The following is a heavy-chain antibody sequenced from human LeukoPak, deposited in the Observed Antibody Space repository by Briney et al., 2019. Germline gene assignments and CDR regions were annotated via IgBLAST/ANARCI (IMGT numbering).Heavy chain of an antibody. CDR2: INPDGNKK. Sequence: GGSLRLSCAASGFTLNNAWMDWVRQAPGKGLEWVASINPDGNKKYSADSVKGRFTISRDNAENSLYLQMNSLRVEDTAFYYCARDLAYSRLDYWGQGMLVTVSS. J-gene: IGHJ4*02. V-gene: IGHV3-7*01. CDR3: ARDLAYSRLDY. CDR1: GFTLNNAW. D-gene: IGHD5-18*01.